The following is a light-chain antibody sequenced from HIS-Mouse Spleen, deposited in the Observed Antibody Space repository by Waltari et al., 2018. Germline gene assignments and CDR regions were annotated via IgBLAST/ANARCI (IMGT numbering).Light chain of an antibody. Sequence: ELTQPPSVSVSPGQTARITCSGDALPKKYAYWYQQKSGQAPVLVIYEDSKRPSGMPERFSGSSSGTMATLTISGAQVEDEADYYCYSTDSSGNHRVFGGGTKLTVL. V-gene: IGLV3-10*01. CDR2: EDS. J-gene: IGLJ2*01. CDR3: YSTDSSGNHRV. CDR1: ALPKKY.